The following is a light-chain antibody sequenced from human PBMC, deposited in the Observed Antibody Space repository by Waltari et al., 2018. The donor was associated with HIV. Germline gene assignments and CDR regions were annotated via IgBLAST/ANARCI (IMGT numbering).Light chain of an antibody. CDR1: QGFGNL. CDR3: QQYKTYPFT. J-gene: IGKJ3*01. Sequence: DIQMTQSPSSVSVSVGDRVTITCRASQGFGNLVAWFQQKPGRAPKSLIYAASSLHAGVPSKFSGNGSETHFTLTISSLQPEDFGTYYCQQYKTYPFTFGPGTKVDFK. V-gene: IGKV1-16*02. CDR2: AAS.